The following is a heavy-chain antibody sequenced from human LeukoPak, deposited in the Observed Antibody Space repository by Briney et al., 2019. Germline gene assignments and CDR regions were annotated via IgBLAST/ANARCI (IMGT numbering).Heavy chain of an antibody. D-gene: IGHD6-19*01. CDR1: GFPFTSAW. Sequence: GGSLRLSCAASGFPFTSAWMSCVRQAPEEGLEWGGRIKTKTDGGTPDYAAPAKGRFTISRDDSKNTLYLQMNSLKTEDTAVYYCTTYRVGEQWMIPNYWGQGTLVTVSS. CDR2: IKTKTDGGTP. J-gene: IGHJ4*02. V-gene: IGHV3-15*01. CDR3: TTYRVGEQWMIPNY.